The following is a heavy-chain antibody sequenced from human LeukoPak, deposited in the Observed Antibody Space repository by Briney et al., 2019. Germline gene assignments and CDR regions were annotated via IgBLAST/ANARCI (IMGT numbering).Heavy chain of an antibody. D-gene: IGHD5-24*01. J-gene: IGHJ4*02. CDR3: ARVGEKAFHLWPEIDY. V-gene: IGHV3-21*01. Sequence: GGSLRLSCAASGFTFSGYNMNWVCQAPGKGLEWVSSISSSSRYKYYADSVKGRFTISRDNAKNSLYLQMNSLRAEDTAVYYCARVGEKAFHLWPEIDYWGQGTLVTVSS. CDR2: ISSSSRYK. CDR1: GFTFSGYN.